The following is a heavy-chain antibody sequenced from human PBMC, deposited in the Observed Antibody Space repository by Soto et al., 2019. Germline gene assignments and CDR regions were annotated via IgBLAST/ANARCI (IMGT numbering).Heavy chain of an antibody. CDR2: IYWDDDK. V-gene: IGHV2-5*02. D-gene: IGHD3-3*01. CDR3: AHRVLRTVFGLVTTTAIYFDF. CDR1: GFSLSTSGVG. J-gene: IGHJ4*02. Sequence: QITLNESGPTVVRPTETLTLTCTFSGFSLSTSGVGVGWIRSSPGKAPEWLALIYWDDDKRYSESLKSRLTITKDTSKNQVVLTMANLDPADTATYYCAHRVLRTVFGLVTTTAIYFDFWGPGTPVAVSS.